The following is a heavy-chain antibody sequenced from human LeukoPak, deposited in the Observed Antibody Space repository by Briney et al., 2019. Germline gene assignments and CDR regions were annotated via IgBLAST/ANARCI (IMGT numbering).Heavy chain of an antibody. CDR3: ARVPLDASGAFDI. V-gene: IGHV3-33*01. CDR2: IWYDGSNK. J-gene: IGHJ3*02. CDR1: GFTFSSYG. D-gene: IGHD6-6*01. Sequence: PGGSLRLSCAASGFTFSSYGMHWVRQAPGKGLEWVAVIWYDGSNKYYADSVKGRFTISRDNSKNTLYLQMNSLRAEDTAVYYCARVPLDASGAFDIWGQGTMVTVSS.